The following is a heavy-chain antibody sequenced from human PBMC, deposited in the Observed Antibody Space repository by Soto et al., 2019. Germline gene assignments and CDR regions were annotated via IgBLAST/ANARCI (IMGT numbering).Heavy chain of an antibody. D-gene: IGHD6-13*01. J-gene: IGHJ5*02. CDR1: GGTFSSYD. CDR3: ARGSGSWYFNWFDP. CDR2: ISPIFGTT. V-gene: IGHV1-69*06. Sequence: SVKVSCKASGGTFSSYDISWVRQAPGQGLEWMGGISPIFGTTNYAQKFQGRVTITADKSTSTAYIELSSLRSEDTAVYYCARGSGSWYFNWFDPWGQGTLVTVSS.